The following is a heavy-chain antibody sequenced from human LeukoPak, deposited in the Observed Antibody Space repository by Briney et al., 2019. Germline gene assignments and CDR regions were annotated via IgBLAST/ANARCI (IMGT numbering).Heavy chain of an antibody. V-gene: IGHV3-21*01. CDR1: GFTFSSYS. D-gene: IGHD4-11*01. Sequence: GGSLRLSCAASGFTFSSYSMNWVRQAPGKGLEWVSSISSSSSYIYYADSVKGRFTISRDNAKNSLYLQMNNLRAEDTAVYYCARAPYDYSEYFDYWGQGTLVTVSS. J-gene: IGHJ4*02. CDR3: ARAPYDYSEYFDY. CDR2: ISSSSSYI.